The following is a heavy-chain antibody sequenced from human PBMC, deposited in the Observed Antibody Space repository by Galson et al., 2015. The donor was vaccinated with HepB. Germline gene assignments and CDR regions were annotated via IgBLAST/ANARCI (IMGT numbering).Heavy chain of an antibody. D-gene: IGHD2-15*01. CDR1: GGSFRDYH. CDR3: ARGLGYCSCGDCYSGLQNWFDP. J-gene: IGHJ5*02. V-gene: IGHV4-34*01. Sequence: ETLSLPCAVSGGSFRDYHWSWIRQPPGKGLEWIGEINHSGATNYNPSLKSRVTTSVDTSKNQFSLKLRSVTAADTAVYYCARGLGYCSCGDCYSGLQNWFDPWGQGTLVIVSS. CDR2: INHSGAT.